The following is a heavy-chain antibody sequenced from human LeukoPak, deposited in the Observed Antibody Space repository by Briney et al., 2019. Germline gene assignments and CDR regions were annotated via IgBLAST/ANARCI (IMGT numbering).Heavy chain of an antibody. CDR1: GGSTSTTKYY. J-gene: IGHJ4*02. V-gene: IGHV4-39*01. Sequence: SETLSLTCTVPGGSTSTTKYYWGWIRQPPGKGLEWLGSIYYTVSTYYNPSLKSRVTISVDTSKDHFSLKLSSVTAADTAVYYCARHNPGYYGHFDYWGQGSLVTVSS. CDR3: ARHNPGYYGHFDY. D-gene: IGHD3-9*01. CDR2: IYYTVST.